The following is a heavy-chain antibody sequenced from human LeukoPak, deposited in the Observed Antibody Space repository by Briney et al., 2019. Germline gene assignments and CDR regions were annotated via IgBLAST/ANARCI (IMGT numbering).Heavy chain of an antibody. V-gene: IGHV4-39*01. CDR3: ARTIFGVVIPYYFDY. D-gene: IGHD3-3*01. Sequence: PSETLSLTCTVSGGSISSSSYYWGWIRQPPGKGLEWIGSIYYSGSTYYNPSLKSRVTISVDTSKNQFSLKLSSVTAADTAVYYCARTIFGVVIPYYFDYWGQGTLVTVSS. J-gene: IGHJ4*02. CDR1: GGSISSSSYY. CDR2: IYYSGST.